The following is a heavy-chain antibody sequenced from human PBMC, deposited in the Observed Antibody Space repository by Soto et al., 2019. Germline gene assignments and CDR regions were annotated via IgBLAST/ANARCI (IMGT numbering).Heavy chain of an antibody. CDR1: GFTFSRYW. CDR2: IKNDGSST. V-gene: IGHV3-74*01. J-gene: IGHJ5*02. CDR3: VTSDWFDP. Sequence: GGSLRLSCAASGFTFSRYWMHWVRQAPGKGLVWVSRIKNDGSSTSYADSVKGRFTISRDNAKNTLYLQMNSLRAEDTAVYYCVTSDWFDPWGQGTLVTVSS.